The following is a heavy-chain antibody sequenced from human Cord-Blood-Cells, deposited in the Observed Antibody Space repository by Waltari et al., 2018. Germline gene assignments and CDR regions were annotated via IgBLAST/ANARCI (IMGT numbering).Heavy chain of an antibody. Sequence: EVQLVESGGGLVQPGGSLRLSCAASGLTFSSYWMHWVRQAPGKVLVWVSRINSDGSSTSYADSVKGRFTISRDNAKNTLYLQMNSLRAEDTAVYYCARVHSSSWYYFDYWGQGTLVTVSS. CDR1: GLTFSSYW. D-gene: IGHD6-13*01. J-gene: IGHJ4*02. CDR3: ARVHSSSWYYFDY. CDR2: INSDGSST. V-gene: IGHV3-74*01.